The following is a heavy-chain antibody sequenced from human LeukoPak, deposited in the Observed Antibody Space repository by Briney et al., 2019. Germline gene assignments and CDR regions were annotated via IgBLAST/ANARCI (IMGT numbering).Heavy chain of an antibody. Sequence: SETLSLTCTVSGGSINPYYWSWIRQPPGKGLELIGYIHYSGNTYYNPALKSRVTISVDVPNNQFSLKVTSVTAADTALYYCARKGEHYYDSGKLWPAWFDLWGQGTLVTVSS. V-gene: IGHV4-59*01. CDR2: IHYSGNT. CDR3: ARKGEHYYDSGKLWPAWFDL. D-gene: IGHD3-10*01. CDR1: GGSINPYY. J-gene: IGHJ5*02.